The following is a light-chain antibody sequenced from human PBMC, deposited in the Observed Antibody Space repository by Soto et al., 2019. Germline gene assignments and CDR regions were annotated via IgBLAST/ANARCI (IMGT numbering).Light chain of an antibody. CDR1: QGISSY. CDR3: HQTYSIPLT. J-gene: IGKJ4*01. CDR2: DAS. V-gene: IGKV1-8*01. Sequence: AIRMTQSPSSFSASTGDRVTITCRASQGISSYLHWYQQKPGKAPNLLIYDASTLQSGVPSRFSGSGSGASFTLTISSLQPEEFATYYCHQTYSIPLTVGGGTKVEIK.